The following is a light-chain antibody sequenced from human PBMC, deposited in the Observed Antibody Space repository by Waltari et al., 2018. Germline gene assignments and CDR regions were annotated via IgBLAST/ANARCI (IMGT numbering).Light chain of an antibody. Sequence: QSALTQPRSVSGSPGQSVPLSCTGTSSDIGCYNYVSWYQPHPGKAPKLVIYDVDKRPSGVPDRFSDSKAGNTASLTISGLQTDDDADYYCCSYAGRYTSVFGRGTRVTVL. J-gene: IGLJ2*01. CDR2: DVD. CDR1: SSDIGCYNY. CDR3: CSYAGRYTSV. V-gene: IGLV2-11*01.